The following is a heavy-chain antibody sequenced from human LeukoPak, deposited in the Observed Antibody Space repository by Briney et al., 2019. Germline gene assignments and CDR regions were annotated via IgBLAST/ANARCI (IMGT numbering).Heavy chain of an antibody. CDR2: INPKSGDI. CDR1: GYAFTCHC. J-gene: IGHJ4*02. D-gene: IGHD4/OR15-4a*01. CDR3: ARPRDYSENWATYFGS. Sequence: ASVKLSCKASGYAFTCHCLHWVRRAPGQGLGWMGWINPKSGDIKYEQKFQVRVPITRDPSITTVYMELTGLKSDDTAMYFYARPRDYSENWATYFGSWGRGTLVTVSS. V-gene: IGHV1-2*02.